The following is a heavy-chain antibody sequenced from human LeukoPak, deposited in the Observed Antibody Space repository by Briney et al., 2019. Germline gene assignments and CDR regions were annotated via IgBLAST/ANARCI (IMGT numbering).Heavy chain of an antibody. CDR1: GFTFSTYA. CDR3: AKDAAGSFTDAFDI. J-gene: IGHJ3*02. CDR2: ISPNGGDT. V-gene: IGHV3-23*01. Sequence: PGGSLRLSGAASGFTFSTYAMTWVRQAPGKGLEWVSSISPNGGDTYYPDSVKGRFTVSRDKSKNTVYLQMNSLRVEDTAVYYCAKDAAGSFTDAFDIWGQGTTVSVSS. D-gene: IGHD3-10*01.